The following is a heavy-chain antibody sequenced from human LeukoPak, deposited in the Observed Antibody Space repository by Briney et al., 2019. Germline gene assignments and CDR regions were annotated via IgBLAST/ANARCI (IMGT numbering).Heavy chain of an antibody. V-gene: IGHV3-15*01. CDR2: IKSKTDGGTT. D-gene: IGHD2-2*01. CDR3: TARYCRSTSCYGEYFQR. CDR1: GFTFSNAW. J-gene: IGHJ1*01. Sequence: GGSLRLSCAASGFTFSNAWMSWVRQAPGKGLEWVGRIKSKTDGGTTDYAAPVKGRFTISRDDSKNTLYLQMNSLNTEDTAVYYCTARYCRSTSCYGEYFQRWGQGTLVTVSS.